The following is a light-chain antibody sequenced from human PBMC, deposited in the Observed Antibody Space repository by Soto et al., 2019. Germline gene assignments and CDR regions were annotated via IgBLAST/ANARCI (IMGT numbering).Light chain of an antibody. J-gene: IGLJ3*02. V-gene: IGLV1-40*01. Sequence: QSVLTQPPSVSGAPGQRVTISCTGTSSNTGAGYDVHWYQHLPGTAPKLLIFGNNNRPSGVPDRFSGSKSGTSASLAITGLQAEDEADCYCQSYDTSLSGWVFGGGTKLTVL. CDR3: QSYDTSLSGWV. CDR1: SSNTGAGYD. CDR2: GNN.